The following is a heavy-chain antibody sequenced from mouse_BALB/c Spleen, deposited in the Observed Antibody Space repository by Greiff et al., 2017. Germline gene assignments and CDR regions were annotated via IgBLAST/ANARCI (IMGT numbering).Heavy chain of an antibody. J-gene: IGHJ4*01. V-gene: IGHV14-3*02. CDR2: IDPANGNT. CDR3: ARGMMGYAMDY. Sequence: VHVKQSGAELVKPGASVKLSCTASGFNIKDTYMHWVKQRPEQGLEWIGRIDPANGNTKYDPKFQGKATITADTSSNTAYLQLSSLTSEDTAVYYCARGMMGYAMDYWGQGTSVTVSS. D-gene: IGHD2-3*01. CDR1: GFNIKDTY.